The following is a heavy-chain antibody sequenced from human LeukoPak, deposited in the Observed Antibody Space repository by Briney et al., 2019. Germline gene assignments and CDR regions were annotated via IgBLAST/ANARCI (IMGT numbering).Heavy chain of an antibody. CDR1: GFTFSSYS. CDR2: ISGSGGST. J-gene: IGHJ4*02. D-gene: IGHD6-19*01. V-gene: IGHV3-23*01. Sequence: GGSLRLSCAASGFTFSSYSMNWVRQAPGKGLEWVSAISGSGGSTYYADSVKGRFTISRDNSKNTLYLQMNSLRAEDTAVYYCAKGVRAVAGITPLIYFDYWGQGTLVTVSS. CDR3: AKGVRAVAGITPLIYFDY.